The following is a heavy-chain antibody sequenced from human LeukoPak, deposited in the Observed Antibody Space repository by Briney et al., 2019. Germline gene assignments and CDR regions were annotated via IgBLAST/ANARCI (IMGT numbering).Heavy chain of an antibody. Sequence: AGGSLRLSCAASGFTLSNYAMSWVRQAPGKGLEWVSGISGSGGSTYYADSVKGRFTIFRDNSKNTLYLEMNSLRAEDTALYYCVKGDSSDYQISDYWGQGTAVTVSS. D-gene: IGHD3-22*01. CDR2: ISGSGGST. V-gene: IGHV3-23*01. J-gene: IGHJ4*02. CDR1: GFTLSNYA. CDR3: VKGDSSDYQISDY.